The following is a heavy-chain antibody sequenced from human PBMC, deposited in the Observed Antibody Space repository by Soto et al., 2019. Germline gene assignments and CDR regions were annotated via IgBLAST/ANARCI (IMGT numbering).Heavy chain of an antibody. CDR3: AKGVSITGTRMFNWFDP. CDR2: ISVSGGST. J-gene: IGHJ5*02. V-gene: IGHV3-23*01. Sequence: PGGSLRLSCAASGFTFSSYAMSWVRQAPGKGLEWVSAISVSGGSTYYADSVKGRFTISRDNSKNTLYLQMNSLRAEDTAVYYCAKGVSITGTRMFNWFDPWGQGTLVTVSS. D-gene: IGHD1-7*01. CDR1: GFTFSSYA.